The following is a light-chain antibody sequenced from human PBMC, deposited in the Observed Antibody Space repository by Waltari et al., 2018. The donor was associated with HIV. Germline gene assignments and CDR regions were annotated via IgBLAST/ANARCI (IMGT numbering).Light chain of an antibody. Sequence: QSALTLPAPVSGSPGQSLTITCTGATRNIRFFNLVPWYQQHPGKAPQHVIYGVTPRPPGVSIRFSGSKSGNTASLTISGLQTDDEADYYCNSYSSDDTGLFGGGTKLTVL. CDR1: TRNIRFFNL. CDR2: GVT. CDR3: NSYSSDDTGL. V-gene: IGLV2-14*01. J-gene: IGLJ3*02.